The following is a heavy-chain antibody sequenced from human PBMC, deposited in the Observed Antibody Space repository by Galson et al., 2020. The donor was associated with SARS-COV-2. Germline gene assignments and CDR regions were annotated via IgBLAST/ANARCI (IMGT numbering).Heavy chain of an antibody. D-gene: IGHD2-21*02. CDR2: ISWNSGSI. J-gene: IGHJ4*02. V-gene: IGHV3-9*01. CDR3: AKALGGGNSFDY. Sequence: GGSLRLSCAASGFTFDDYAMHWVRQAPGKGLEWVSGISWNSGSIGYADSVKGRFTISRDNAKNSLYLQMNSLRAEDTALYYCAKALGGGNSFDYWGQGTLVTVSS. CDR1: GFTFDDYA.